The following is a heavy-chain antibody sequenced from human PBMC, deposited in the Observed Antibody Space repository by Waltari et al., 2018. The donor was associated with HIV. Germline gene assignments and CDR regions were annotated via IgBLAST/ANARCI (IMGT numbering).Heavy chain of an antibody. CDR2: ISSSGSTI. CDR3: ARDYSGTYADFDY. Sequence: EVQLVESGGGLVHPGGSLRLSCGASGFTFSSYSMNWVRQAPGKGLEWVSYISSSGSTIYYADSVRGRFTISRDNAKNSLYLQLNSLRAEDTAVYYCARDYSGTYADFDYWGQGTLVTVSS. J-gene: IGHJ4*02. D-gene: IGHD1-26*01. V-gene: IGHV3-48*01. CDR1: GFTFSSYS.